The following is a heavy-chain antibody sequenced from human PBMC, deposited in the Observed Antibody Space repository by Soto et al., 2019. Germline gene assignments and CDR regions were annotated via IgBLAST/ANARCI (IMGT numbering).Heavy chain of an antibody. CDR2: IYYSGSA. D-gene: IGHD2-21*02. CDR3: ARWTYCGGDCYWLDF. J-gene: IGHJ4*02. Sequence: SETLSLTCPISGGSISGFDWGWIRQPPGKGLEWIGNIYYSGSANYDPSLRSRVTISLNTSKNQFSLNLNSVTAADTAIYYCARWTYCGGDCYWLDFWGQGTLVTVSS. V-gene: IGHV4-59*01. CDR1: GGSISGFD.